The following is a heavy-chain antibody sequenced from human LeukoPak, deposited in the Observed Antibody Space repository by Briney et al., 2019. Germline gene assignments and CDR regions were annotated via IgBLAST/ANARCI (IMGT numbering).Heavy chain of an antibody. CDR1: GFTFSSYV. CDR3: AKRVHTSSWYAAFDY. D-gene: IGHD6-13*01. V-gene: IGHV3-23*01. J-gene: IGHJ4*02. CDR2: ISGSGGST. Sequence: PGGSLRLSCAVSGFTFSSYVMNWVRQAPGKGLEWVPDISGSGGSTYYADSVKGRFSISRDNSKNTLYLQMNSLRAEDTAVYYCAKRVHTSSWYAAFDYWGQGTLVTVSS.